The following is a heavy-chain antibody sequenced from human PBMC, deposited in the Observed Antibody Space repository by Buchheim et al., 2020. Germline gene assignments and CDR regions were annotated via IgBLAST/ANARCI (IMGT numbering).Heavy chain of an antibody. J-gene: IGHJ4*02. CDR3: ARDNFGDYGDYIPFDY. V-gene: IGHV3-7*01. CDR2: INPDGNEK. Sequence: EVQLVESGGDLVQPGGSLRLSCAASGLTFSSCWMNWVRQTPGKGLEWVANINPDGNEKSYVDSVKGRFTISRDNAKSALYLQMYSLRAEDTAVYYCARDNFGDYGDYIPFDYWGQGTL. D-gene: IGHD4-17*01. CDR1: GLTFSSCW.